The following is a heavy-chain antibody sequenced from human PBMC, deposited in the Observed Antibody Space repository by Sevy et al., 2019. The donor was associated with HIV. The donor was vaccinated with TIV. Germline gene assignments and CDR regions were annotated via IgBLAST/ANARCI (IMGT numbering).Heavy chain of an antibody. Sequence: GGSLRLSCKTSGFTFSTDAMHWVRQAPGKGLEWVASISRTPATTYYADSVRDRFTISRDNAKNSLYLEMNSLRDEDTAVYYCAREAYYSDSREANWFDPWGQGTLVTVSS. D-gene: IGHD3-22*01. CDR2: ISRTPATT. V-gene: IGHV3-48*02. CDR1: GFTFSTDA. J-gene: IGHJ5*02. CDR3: AREAYYSDSREANWFDP.